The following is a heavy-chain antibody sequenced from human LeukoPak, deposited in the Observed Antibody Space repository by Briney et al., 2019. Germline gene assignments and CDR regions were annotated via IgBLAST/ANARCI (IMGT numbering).Heavy chain of an antibody. Sequence: GSLRLSCAASGFTFSSYWMSWVRQAPGKGLECVANIKEDGSEEYYVDSVKGRFSISRDNAKNSLYLQMNSLRAEDTAVYYCARDWLAGNPYHAFDLWGKGTMVTVSS. J-gene: IGHJ3*01. CDR2: IKEDGSEE. D-gene: IGHD3-22*01. CDR1: GFTFSSYW. V-gene: IGHV3-7*01. CDR3: ARDWLAGNPYHAFDL.